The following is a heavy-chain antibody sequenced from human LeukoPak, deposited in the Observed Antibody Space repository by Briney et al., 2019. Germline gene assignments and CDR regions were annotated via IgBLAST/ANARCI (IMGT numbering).Heavy chain of an antibody. Sequence: ASVKVSCKASGYTFTSYDIHWVRQATGQGLEWMGWMNPNSGNTGYAQKFQGRVTMTRNTSISTAYMELSSLRSEDTAVYYCARGGGSDSSSWFRIYYYYGMDVWGQGTTVTVSS. CDR1: GYTFTSYD. CDR2: MNPNSGNT. V-gene: IGHV1-8*01. J-gene: IGHJ6*02. D-gene: IGHD6-13*01. CDR3: ARGGGSDSSSWFRIYYYYGMDV.